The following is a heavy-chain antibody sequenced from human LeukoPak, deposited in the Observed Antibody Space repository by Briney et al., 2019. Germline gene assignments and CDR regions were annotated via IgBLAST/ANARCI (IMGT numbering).Heavy chain of an antibody. CDR3: ARHSSGRGWFDP. V-gene: IGHV4-59*08. CDR2: IYYSGST. J-gene: IGHJ5*02. CDR1: GGSISSYY. D-gene: IGHD6-19*01. Sequence: SETLSLTCTVSGGSISSYYWSWIRQPPGKGLEWIGYIYYSGSTNYNPSLKSRVTMSVDTSKNQFSLKLSSVTAADTAVYYCARHSSGRGWFDPWGQGTLVTVSS.